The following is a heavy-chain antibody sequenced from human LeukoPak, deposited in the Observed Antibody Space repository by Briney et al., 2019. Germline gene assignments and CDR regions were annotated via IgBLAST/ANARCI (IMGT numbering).Heavy chain of an antibody. CDR3: ARDSRFLEWFTMDYFDY. J-gene: IGHJ4*02. V-gene: IGHV4-38-2*02. CDR1: GYSISSGHY. CDR2: IYHSGST. D-gene: IGHD3-3*01. Sequence: SETLSLTCTVSGYSISSGHYWGWIRQPPGKGLEWIGSIYHSGSTYYNPSLKSRVTISVDTSKNQFSLKLSSVTAADTAVYYCARDSRFLEWFTMDYFDYWGQGTLVTVSS.